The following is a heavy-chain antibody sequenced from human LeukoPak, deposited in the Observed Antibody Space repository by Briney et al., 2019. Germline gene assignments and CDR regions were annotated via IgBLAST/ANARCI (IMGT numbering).Heavy chain of an antibody. V-gene: IGHV3-11*01. CDR3: ARPRVAAAAYDAFDI. D-gene: IGHD6-13*01. J-gene: IGHJ3*02. Sequence: PGGSLRLSCAASGFTFSDYYMSWIRQAPGKGLEWVSYISSSGSTIYYADSVKGRFTISRDNAKNSLYLQMNSLRAEDTAVYYCARPRVAAAAYDAFDIWGQGTMVTVSS. CDR2: ISSSGSTI. CDR1: GFTFSDYY.